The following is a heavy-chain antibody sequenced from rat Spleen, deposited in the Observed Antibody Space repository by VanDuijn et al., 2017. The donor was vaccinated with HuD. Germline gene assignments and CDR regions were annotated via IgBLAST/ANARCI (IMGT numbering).Heavy chain of an antibody. J-gene: IGHJ3*01. CDR3: TRDGDSSWFAY. CDR1: GFSPTSYN. Sequence: QVQLKESGPGLVQPSQTLSLTCTVAGFSPTSYNVHWVRQPPGKGLEWIAAISSGGITYYNSVFKSRLSISRDTSKSQVILKMNSLQTEDTAIYFCTRDGDSSWFAYWGQGTLVTVSS. D-gene: IGHD1-2*01. CDR2: ISSGGIT. V-gene: IGHV2-6*01.